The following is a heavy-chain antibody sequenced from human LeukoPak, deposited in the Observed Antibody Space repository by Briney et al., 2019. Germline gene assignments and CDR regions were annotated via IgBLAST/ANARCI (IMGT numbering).Heavy chain of an antibody. CDR1: RFTFSNFA. Sequence: PGGSLRLSSAASRFTFSNFAMSWVRQAPGKGLEWVSFISGSASTIYYADSVKGRFTISRDNAKKSFYLQMNSLRAEDTAVYYCARVWRQQLELDHWGQGTLVIVSS. D-gene: IGHD6-13*01. CDR3: ARVWRQQLELDH. J-gene: IGHJ4*02. V-gene: IGHV3-11*04. CDR2: ISGSASTI.